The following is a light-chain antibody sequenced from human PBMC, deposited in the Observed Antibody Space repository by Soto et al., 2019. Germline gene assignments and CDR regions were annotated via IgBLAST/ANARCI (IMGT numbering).Light chain of an antibody. Sequence: EIVLTQSPATLSLSPGERATLSCRASQSITNIYFAWYQQKPGQPPRPLIYGISMRATGVPDRFSGSGSGTDFTLTINRVEPEDFAVYYCEQYCYSPRTFGQGTKLEMK. CDR1: QSITNIY. V-gene: IGKV3-20*01. CDR2: GIS. CDR3: EQYCYSPRT. J-gene: IGKJ2*01.